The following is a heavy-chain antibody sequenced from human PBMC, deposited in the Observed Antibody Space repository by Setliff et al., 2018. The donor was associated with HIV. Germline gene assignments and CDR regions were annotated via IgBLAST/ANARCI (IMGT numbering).Heavy chain of an antibody. CDR3: ASFFVTTVTNQDY. V-gene: IGHV4-34*01. D-gene: IGHD4-17*01. J-gene: IGHJ4*02. CDR2: LSPSGTT. CDR1: GVSISNYY. Sequence: TLSLTCSVSGVSISNYYTNWIRQPPGKGLEWIGELSPSGTTRSNPSLQSRVTISLDTSNNQFSLKLTSVTAADTAMYYCASFFVTTVTNQDYWGQGTPVTVPQ.